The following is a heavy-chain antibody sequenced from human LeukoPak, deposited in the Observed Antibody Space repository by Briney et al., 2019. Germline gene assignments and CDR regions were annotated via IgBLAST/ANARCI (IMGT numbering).Heavy chain of an antibody. CDR2: IIPIFGTA. Sequence: GASVKVSCKASGGTFISYAISWVRQAPGQGLEWMGGIIPIFGTANYAQKFQGRVTITADESTSTAYMELSSLRSEDTAVYYCARVPDSSGYFDYWGQGTLVTVSS. V-gene: IGHV1-69*13. CDR1: GGTFISYA. J-gene: IGHJ4*02. CDR3: ARVPDSSGYFDY. D-gene: IGHD3-22*01.